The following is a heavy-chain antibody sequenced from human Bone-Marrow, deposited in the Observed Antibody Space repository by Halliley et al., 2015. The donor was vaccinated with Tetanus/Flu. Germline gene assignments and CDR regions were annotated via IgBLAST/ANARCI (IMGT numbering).Heavy chain of an antibody. CDR1: GFNFGDFG. J-gene: IGHJ6*02. V-gene: IGHV3-30*03. CDR2: ISYDGSNR. CDR3: ARDHPSDYGLGV. Sequence: SLRLSCAASGFNFGDFGMHWVRQAPGKGLQWLAVISYDGSNRHYADSVKGRFTISRDNSKNTLDLQMKRLTPEDTAMYYCARDHPSDYGLGVWGQGTTVTVSS.